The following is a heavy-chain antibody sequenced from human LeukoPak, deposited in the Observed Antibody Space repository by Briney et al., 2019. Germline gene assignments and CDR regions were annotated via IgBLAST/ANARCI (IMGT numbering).Heavy chain of an antibody. Sequence: SQTLSLTCTVSGGSISSGDYYWSWIRQPPGKGLEWIGSISYSGSTYYNPSLKSRVTISVDTSKNQFSLKLSSVTAADTAVYFCARDRPYCSGGSCNWFDPWGQGTLVTVSS. CDR1: GGSISSGDYY. D-gene: IGHD2-15*01. CDR3: ARDRPYCSGGSCNWFDP. V-gene: IGHV4-30-4*01. CDR2: ISYSGST. J-gene: IGHJ5*02.